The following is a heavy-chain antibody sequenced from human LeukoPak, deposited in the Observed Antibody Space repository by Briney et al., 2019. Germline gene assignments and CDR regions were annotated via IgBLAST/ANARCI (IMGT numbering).Heavy chain of an antibody. CDR3: ARAVYDYIWGSYRFDY. V-gene: IGHV4-31*03. CDR2: IYYSGST. J-gene: IGHJ4*02. D-gene: IGHD3-16*02. CDR1: GGSISSGGYY. Sequence: PSETLSLTCTVSGGSISSGGYYWSWIRQHPGKGLEWIGFIYYSGSTYYNPSLKSRVTFSVDTSRNQFSLKLSSVNAADTAVYYCARAVYDYIWGSYRFDYWGQGTLVTVSS.